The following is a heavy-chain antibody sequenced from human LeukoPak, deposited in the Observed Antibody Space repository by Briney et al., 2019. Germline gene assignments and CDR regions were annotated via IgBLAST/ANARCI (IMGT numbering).Heavy chain of an antibody. Sequence: GGSLRLSCAASGFTFSSYAMSWVRPAPGRGLAWVSAISGSGSDTEYADSVKGRFTISRDNSKNTLYLQMSSLRVEDTAVYYCAKCSATCYANAFDIWGQGTMVTVSS. CDR2: ISGSGSDT. D-gene: IGHD2-2*01. J-gene: IGHJ3*02. CDR1: GFTFSSYA. CDR3: AKCSATCYANAFDI. V-gene: IGHV3-23*01.